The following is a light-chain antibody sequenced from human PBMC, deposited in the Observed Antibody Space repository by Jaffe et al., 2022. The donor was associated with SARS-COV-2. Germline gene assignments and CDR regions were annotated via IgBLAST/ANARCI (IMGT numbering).Light chain of an antibody. J-gene: IGKJ2*01. V-gene: IGKV3-15*01. Sequence: EIVMTQSPATLSVSPGERATLSCRASQSVGSKLAWYQQKPGQAPRLLIYGASSRATGIPARFSGSGSGTEFTLTISSLQSEDFAVYYCQQYNNWPPYTFAQGTKVEIK. CDR3: QQYNNWPPYT. CDR2: GAS. CDR1: QSVGSK.